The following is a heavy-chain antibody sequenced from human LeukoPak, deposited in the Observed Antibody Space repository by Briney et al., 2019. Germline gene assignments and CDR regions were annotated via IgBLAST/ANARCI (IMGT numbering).Heavy chain of an antibody. V-gene: IGHV7-4-1*02. J-gene: IGHJ3*02. CDR1: GYTFTNFG. CDR2: INTNTGNP. D-gene: IGHD1-26*01. Sequence: GASVKVSCKASGYTFTNFGINWVRQPPGQGLEWVGWINTNTGNPSYVQGFAGRFVFSLDTSVNTAYLQINSLKAEDTAVYYCARDPLLRAFDIWGQGTMVTVSS. CDR3: ARDPLLRAFDI.